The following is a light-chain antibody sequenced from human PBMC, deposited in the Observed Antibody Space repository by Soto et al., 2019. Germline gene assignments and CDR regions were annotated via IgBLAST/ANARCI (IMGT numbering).Light chain of an antibody. CDR3: SSYTSSSTGGYV. Sequence: QSALTQPASVSGSPGQSITISCAGTSSDVGGYNYVSWYQQHPGKAPKLLIYVVSNRPSGVSNRFSGSKSGNTASLTISGLQAEDEADYSCSSYTSSSTGGYVFGTGTKVTVL. CDR1: SSDVGGYNY. V-gene: IGLV2-14*01. J-gene: IGLJ1*01. CDR2: VVS.